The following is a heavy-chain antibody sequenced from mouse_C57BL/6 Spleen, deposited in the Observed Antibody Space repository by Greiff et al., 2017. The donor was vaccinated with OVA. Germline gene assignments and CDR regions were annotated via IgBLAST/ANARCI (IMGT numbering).Heavy chain of an antibody. V-gene: IGHV1-81*01. J-gene: IGHJ1*03. D-gene: IGHD2-3*01. CDR1: GYTFTSYG. Sequence: QVQLQQPGAELARPGASVKLSCKASGYTFTSYGISWVKQRTGQGLEWIGEIYPRSGNTYYNEKFKGKATLTADKSSSTAYMELRSLTSEDSAVYFCAREEDGRYFDVWGTGTTVTVSS. CDR3: AREEDGRYFDV. CDR2: IYPRSGNT.